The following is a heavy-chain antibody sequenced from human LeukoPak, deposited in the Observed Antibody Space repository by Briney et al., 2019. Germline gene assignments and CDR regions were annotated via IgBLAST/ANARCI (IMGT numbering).Heavy chain of an antibody. V-gene: IGHV3-30-3*01. CDR1: GFTFSSYA. J-gene: IGHJ4*02. CDR2: ISYDGSNK. D-gene: IGHD1-26*01. Sequence: GGSLRLSCAASGFTFSSYAMHWVRQAPGKGLEWVAVISYDGSNKYYADSVKGRFTISRDNSKNTLYPQMNSLRAEDTAVYYCGSGSNGDYWGQGTLVTVSS. CDR3: GSGSNGDY.